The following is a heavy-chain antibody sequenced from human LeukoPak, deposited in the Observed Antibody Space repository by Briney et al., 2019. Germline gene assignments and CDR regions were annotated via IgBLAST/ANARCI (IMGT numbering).Heavy chain of an antibody. CDR2: IYHSGST. V-gene: IGHV4-38-2*01. CDR1: GYSISSGYY. D-gene: IGHD1-26*01. CDR3: ARNANRGSTFDS. J-gene: IGHJ4*02. Sequence: PSETLSLTCVVSGYSISSGYYWGWIRQPPGKGLEWIGSIYHSGSTYYNPSLKSRVTISVDTSKNQFSLKLSSVTAADTAVYYCARNANRGSTFDSWGQGTVVTVSS.